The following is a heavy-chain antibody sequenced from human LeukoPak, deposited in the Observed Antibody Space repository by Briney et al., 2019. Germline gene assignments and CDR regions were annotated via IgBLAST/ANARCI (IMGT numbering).Heavy chain of an antibody. CDR2: INHSGST. CDR3: ARDPRYGMDV. J-gene: IGHJ6*02. V-gene: IGHV4-34*01. Sequence: SETLSLTCAVYGGSFSGYYWSWIRQPPGKGLEWIGEINHSGSTNYNPSLKSRVTISVDKSKNQFFLQLNSVTAADTAVYYCARDPRYGMDVWGQGTTVSVS. CDR1: GGSFSGYY.